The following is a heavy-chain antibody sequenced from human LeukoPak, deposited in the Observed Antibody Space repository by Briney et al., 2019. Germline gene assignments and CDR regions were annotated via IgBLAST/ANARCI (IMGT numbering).Heavy chain of an antibody. CDR3: ARGRRPGY. V-gene: IGHV4-34*01. Sequence: SETLSLTCAVFGGSFSGYYWSWIRQPPGKGLEWIGEINHSGSTNYNPSLKSRVTISVDTSKNQFSLKLSSVTAADTAVYYCARGRRPGYWGQGTLVTVSS. CDR1: GGSFSGYY. CDR2: INHSGST. J-gene: IGHJ4*02.